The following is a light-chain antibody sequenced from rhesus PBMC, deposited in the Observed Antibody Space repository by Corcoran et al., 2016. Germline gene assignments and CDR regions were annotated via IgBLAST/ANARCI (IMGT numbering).Light chain of an antibody. J-gene: IGKJ1*01. CDR3: QQYDGGPWT. CDR2: TAS. V-gene: IGKV1-22*01. Sequence: DIQMTQSPSSLSASVGDTVTIPFRASQSISSWLAWYQTKPGKAPNLLISTASSLQSGVPSRFSGRGYGIDFTLTISSLQSEDFATYWGQQYDGGPWTFGQGTKVEI. CDR1: QSISSW.